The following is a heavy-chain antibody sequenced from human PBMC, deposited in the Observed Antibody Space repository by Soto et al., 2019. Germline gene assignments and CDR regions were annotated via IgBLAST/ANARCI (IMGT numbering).Heavy chain of an antibody. CDR1: CASISNTGFY. CDR3: ARTTGSRSLDL. CDR2: IYSSGSP. Sequence: QVQLQESGPGLVKPSETLSLTATVSCASISNTGFYWSLIRDPPGKILEWLGSIYSSGSPPYNSSLKCHVTIPEYTYENLVPRILTSMTCADTAMYYWARTTGSRSLDLWGHGTMVSSSS. J-gene: IGHJ3*01. D-gene: IGHD3-9*01. V-gene: IGHV4-61*08.